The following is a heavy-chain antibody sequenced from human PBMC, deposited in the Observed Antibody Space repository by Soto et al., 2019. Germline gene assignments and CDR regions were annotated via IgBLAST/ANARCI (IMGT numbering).Heavy chain of an antibody. CDR3: ARGLYFYDNSGYLPFDY. CDR1: GFTVSGNY. CDR2: IYSGGNT. Sequence: EVQLVESGGGLIQPGGSLRLSCAASGFTVSGNYMSWVRQAPGKGLEWVALIYSGGNTYYADYVKGRFTISRDNSKNTLYLPMNSLRAEDTAVYYCARGLYFYDNSGYLPFDYWGQGNLVTVSS. J-gene: IGHJ4*02. D-gene: IGHD3-22*01. V-gene: IGHV3-53*01.